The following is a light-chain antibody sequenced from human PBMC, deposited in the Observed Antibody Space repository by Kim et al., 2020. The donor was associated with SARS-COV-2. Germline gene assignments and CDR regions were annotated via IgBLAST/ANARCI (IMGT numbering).Light chain of an antibody. CDR2: GKN. CDR1: SLRSYY. V-gene: IGLV3-19*01. CDR3: DSRDSSGNHVV. J-gene: IGLJ2*01. Sequence: SSELTQDPAVSVALGQTVRITCQGDSLRSYYASWYQQKPGQAHVLVIYGKNNRPSGIPDRFSGSSSGNTASLTITGAQAEDEADYYCDSRDSSGNHVVLG.